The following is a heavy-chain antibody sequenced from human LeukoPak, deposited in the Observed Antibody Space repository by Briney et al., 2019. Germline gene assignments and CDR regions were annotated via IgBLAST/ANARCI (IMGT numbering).Heavy chain of an antibody. CDR2: VSRSGST. CDR3: ARVFSGLDY. Sequence: PSETLSLTCSVSGFSINTDYYWGWIRQPPGKGLEWLGSVSRSGSTFYSPSLKSRISMSVDTSKNQFSLKLSSVTAADTAVYYCARVFSGLDYWGQGTLVTVSS. CDR1: GFSINTDYY. D-gene: IGHD2-8*02. V-gene: IGHV4-38-2*02. J-gene: IGHJ4*02.